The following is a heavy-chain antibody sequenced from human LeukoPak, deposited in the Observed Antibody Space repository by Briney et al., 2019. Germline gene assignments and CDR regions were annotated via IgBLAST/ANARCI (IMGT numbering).Heavy chain of an antibody. D-gene: IGHD5-18*01. V-gene: IGHV3-30*01. CDR1: GFTFSTYV. J-gene: IGHJ4*02. CDR3: ARGGSSYGGFDY. CDR2: ILYDGSNK. Sequence: GGSLRLSCAASGFTFSTYVMHWVRQAPGKGLQWVAVILYDGSNKYYADSVKGRFIISRDNSKNTLYLQMNSLTAEDTAVYYCARGGSSYGGFDYWGQGTLVTVSS.